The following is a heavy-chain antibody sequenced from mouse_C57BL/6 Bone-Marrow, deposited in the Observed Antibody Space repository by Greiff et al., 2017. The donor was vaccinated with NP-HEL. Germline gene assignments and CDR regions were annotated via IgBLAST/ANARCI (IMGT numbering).Heavy chain of an antibody. CDR2: ISAGGSYT. Sequence: EVQLVESGGGLVKPGGSLKLSCAASGFTFSSYAMSWVRQTPEKRLEWVATISAGGSYTYYPDNVKGRFTLSRANANNNLYMQMSHLKSEDTAMYYCARGPYYYGSSDWYCDVGGTGTTVTVSS. CDR3: ARGPYYYGSSDWYCDV. V-gene: IGHV5-4*01. J-gene: IGHJ1*03. CDR1: GFTFSSYA. D-gene: IGHD1-1*01.